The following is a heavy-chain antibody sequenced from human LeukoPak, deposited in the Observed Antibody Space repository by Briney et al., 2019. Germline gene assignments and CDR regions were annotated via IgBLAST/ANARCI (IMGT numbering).Heavy chain of an antibody. V-gene: IGHV3-23*01. CDR2: FSDSGGST. Sequence: GGSLRLSCAASGFTFSHHGMHWVRQAPGKGLEWVSAFSDSGGSTYYADSVKGRFTISRDNSKNTLYPQMNSLRAEDTAVYYCARHPARESIYDFWSGVWGQGTLVTVSS. CDR1: GFTFSHHG. CDR3: ARHPARESIYDFWSGV. J-gene: IGHJ4*02. D-gene: IGHD3-3*01.